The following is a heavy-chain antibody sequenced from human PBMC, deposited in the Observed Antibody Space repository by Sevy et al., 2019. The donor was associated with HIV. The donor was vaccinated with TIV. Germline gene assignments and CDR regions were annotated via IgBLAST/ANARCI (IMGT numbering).Heavy chain of an antibody. CDR2: IXXXXXYI. D-gene: IGHD2-15*01. V-gene: IGHV3-21*01. CDR1: XXXXXXXX. CDR3: ARNNCSXXXXXXXXXXXX. Sequence: GGSLRLSXAAXXXXXXXXXMXWVRXXXGXGXEXVSSIXXXXXYIYYADSMKGRFTVSRDNARNSLYLQMNSLRAEDXAVYYCARNNCSXXXXXXXXXXXXWGXXTMVTVSS. J-gene: IGHJ3*01.